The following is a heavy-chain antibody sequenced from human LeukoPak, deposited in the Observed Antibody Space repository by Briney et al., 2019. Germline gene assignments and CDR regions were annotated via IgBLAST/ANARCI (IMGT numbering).Heavy chain of an antibody. CDR3: ARGYQLLSGEYYFGY. J-gene: IGHJ4*02. CDR2: IGTAGDT. Sequence: GGSLRLSCAASGFTFSSYDMHWARQATGKGLEWVSAIGTAGDTYYPGSVKGRFTISRETAKNSLYLQMNSLRARDTAVYYCARGYQLLSGEYYFGYWGQGTLVPVSS. CDR1: GFTFSSYD. D-gene: IGHD2-2*01. V-gene: IGHV3-13*01.